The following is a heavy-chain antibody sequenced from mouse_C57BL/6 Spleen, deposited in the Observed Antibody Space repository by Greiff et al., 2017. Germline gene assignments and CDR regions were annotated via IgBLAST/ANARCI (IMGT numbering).Heavy chain of an antibody. CDR3: ASGDDGPGDY. D-gene: IGHD2-3*01. V-gene: IGHV1-81*01. Sequence: VKLVESGAELARPGASVKLSCKASGYTFTSYGISWVKQRTGQGLEWIGEIYPRSGNTYYNEKFKGKATLTADKSSSTAYMELRSLTSEDSAVYFCASGDDGPGDYWGQGTTLTVSS. CDR1: GYTFTSYG. CDR2: IYPRSGNT. J-gene: IGHJ2*01.